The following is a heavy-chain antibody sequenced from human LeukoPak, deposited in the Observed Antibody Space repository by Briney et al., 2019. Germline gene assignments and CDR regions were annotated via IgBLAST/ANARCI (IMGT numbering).Heavy chain of an antibody. V-gene: IGHV1-2*02. D-gene: IGHD3-10*01. CDR1: GYTFTGYY. CDR3: ARDRDYGSGIFDY. J-gene: IGHJ4*02. CDR2: INPNSGGT. Sequence: DSVKVSCKASGYTFTGYYMHWVRQAPGQGLEWMGWINPNSGGTNYAQKFQGRVTMTRDTSISTAYMELNRLRSDDTAVYYCARDRDYGSGIFDYWGQGTLVTVSS.